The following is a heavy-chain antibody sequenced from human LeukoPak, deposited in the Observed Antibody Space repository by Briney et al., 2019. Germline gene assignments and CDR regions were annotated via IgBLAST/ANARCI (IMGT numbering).Heavy chain of an antibody. V-gene: IGHV3-21*01. Sequence: AGGSLRLSCAASGFTFSSYSMNWVRQAPGKGLEWVSSISSSSSHIYYADSVKGRFTISRDNAKNSLYLQMNSLRAEDTAVYYCARDLYDFWSGFDIWGQGTMVTVSS. CDR3: ARDLYDFWSGFDI. D-gene: IGHD3-3*01. J-gene: IGHJ3*02. CDR1: GFTFSSYS. CDR2: ISSSSSHI.